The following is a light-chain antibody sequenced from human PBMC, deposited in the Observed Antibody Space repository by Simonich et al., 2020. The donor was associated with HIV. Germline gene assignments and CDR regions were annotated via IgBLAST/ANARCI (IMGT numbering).Light chain of an antibody. CDR2: EGT. CDR3: SSYTSTYV. V-gene: IGLV2-14*02. J-gene: IGLJ1*01. CDR1: SSTVVSYDL. Sequence: QSALTQPASVSGSPGQSITISCTGTSSTVVSYDLVSWYQQHPDKAPKLVIYEGTKRPSGVSNRFSGSKSGNTASLTISGLQAEDEADYYCSSYTSTYVFGTGTQVTVL.